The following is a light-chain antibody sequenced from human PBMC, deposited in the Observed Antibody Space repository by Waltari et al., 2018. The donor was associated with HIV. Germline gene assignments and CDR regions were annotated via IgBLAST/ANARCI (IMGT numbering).Light chain of an antibody. CDR3: QQFNSYPLT. CDR1: QDISGA. Sequence: AIQLTQSPSSLSASVGARVTITCRTSQDISGALAWYQQKPGKPPKLLIHDASILETGVPSKFSGSGAGAYFTLTISSLQPEDFATYYCQQFNSYPLTFGAGTKVEIK. CDR2: DAS. V-gene: IGKV1-13*02. J-gene: IGKJ4*01.